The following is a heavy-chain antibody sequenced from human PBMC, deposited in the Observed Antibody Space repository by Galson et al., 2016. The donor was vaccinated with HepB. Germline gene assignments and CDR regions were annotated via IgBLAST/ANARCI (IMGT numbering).Heavy chain of an antibody. CDR3: AREGYSSGHCGAFDI. J-gene: IGHJ3*02. CDR1: GFIFTNYP. D-gene: IGHD6-19*01. CDR2: IGSGDFT. Sequence: SLRLSCAASGFIFTNYPMTWVRQAPGKGLEWVSTIGSGDFTHYADSVKGRFTVSRDNSKNTLYLQMNSLTTHDTALYYCAREGYSSGHCGAFDIWGGGTVVAVSS. V-gene: IGHV3-23*01.